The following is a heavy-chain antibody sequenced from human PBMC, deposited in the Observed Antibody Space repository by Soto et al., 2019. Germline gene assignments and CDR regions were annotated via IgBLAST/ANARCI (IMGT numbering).Heavy chain of an antibody. CDR1: EFTFSSYA. Sequence: EVQLLESGGRLAQPGGSLRLSCAASEFTFSSYAMSWVRQAPGKGLEWVSAIGGSGGSTYYADSVKGRLTTSRDNSKNTLNLQMNSLRAEDTAVYYCAKGPSALDYYGMDVWGQGTTVTVSS. CDR2: IGGSGGST. V-gene: IGHV3-23*01. J-gene: IGHJ6*02. CDR3: AKGPSALDYYGMDV.